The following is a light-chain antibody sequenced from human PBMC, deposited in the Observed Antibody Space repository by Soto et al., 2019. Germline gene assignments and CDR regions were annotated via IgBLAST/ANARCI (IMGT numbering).Light chain of an antibody. CDR1: QSISSW. V-gene: IGKV1-5*01. CDR2: DAS. Sequence: DIQMTQSPSTLSASVGDIFTITCRASQSISSWLAWFQQKPGKAPKLLMYDASSLESGVPSRFSGSGSGTEFTLTISSLQPEDFATYYCQQASSFPRTFGQGTKVDIK. J-gene: IGKJ1*01. CDR3: QQASSFPRT.